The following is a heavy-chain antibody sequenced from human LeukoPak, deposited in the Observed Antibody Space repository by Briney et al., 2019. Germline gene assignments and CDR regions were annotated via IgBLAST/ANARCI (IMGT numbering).Heavy chain of an antibody. Sequence: ASVKVSCKTSGYPFTSYAISWVRQAPGQGLEWMGWISTYNDNTNQAQKFQGRVSMTTDTSTSTAYMELRSLGSDDTAVYYCATTQDYRDYVLGYFDHWGQGTLVTVSS. D-gene: IGHD4-17*01. J-gene: IGHJ4*02. CDR3: ATTQDYRDYVLGYFDH. V-gene: IGHV1-18*01. CDR1: GYPFTSYA. CDR2: ISTYNDNT.